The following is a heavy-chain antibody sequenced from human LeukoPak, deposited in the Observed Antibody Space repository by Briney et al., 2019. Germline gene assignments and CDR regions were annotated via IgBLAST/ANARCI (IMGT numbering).Heavy chain of an antibody. CDR2: ICHSGST. CDR3: ATPKGYYYGSGPGYFNY. J-gene: IGHJ4*02. D-gene: IGHD3-10*01. Sequence: PSETLSLTCSVSGDSISSSNCWSWVRQSPGKGLDWIGEICHSGSTNYNPSLKTRVAISMDKSKNQFSLQLTSVTAADTAVYYCATPKGYYYGSGPGYFNYWGQGILVTVSS. CDR1: GDSISSSNC. V-gene: IGHV4-4*02.